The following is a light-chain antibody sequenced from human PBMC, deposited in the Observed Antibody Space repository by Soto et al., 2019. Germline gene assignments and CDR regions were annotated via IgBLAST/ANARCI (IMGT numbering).Light chain of an antibody. CDR3: QQGYSNPWT. V-gene: IGKV3D-15*01. J-gene: IGKJ1*01. Sequence: EIVMTQSPATLSVSPGDRATLSCRASQSVGSNLAWYQQKHGQAPRLLIYGASTRATGIPARFSGSGSGTEFTLAISSLQSEDFATYYCQQGYSNPWTFGQGTKVEIK. CDR2: GAS. CDR1: QSVGSN.